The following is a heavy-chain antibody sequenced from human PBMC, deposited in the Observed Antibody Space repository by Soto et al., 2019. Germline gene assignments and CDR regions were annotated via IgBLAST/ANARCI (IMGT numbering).Heavy chain of an antibody. D-gene: IGHD3-16*02. CDR2: ISTYKDNT. Sequence: QVQLVQSGAEMKKPGASVKVSCKASGYTFTRYGISWVRQAPGQGLEWMGWISTYKDNTNYAQKLQGRVTMTTDTSTSTAYMELRSLRSVDTAVYYCARTRYVWGSYRSDDAFDFWGQGTMVTVSS. J-gene: IGHJ3*01. CDR3: ARTRYVWGSYRSDDAFDF. V-gene: IGHV1-18*01. CDR1: GYTFTRYG.